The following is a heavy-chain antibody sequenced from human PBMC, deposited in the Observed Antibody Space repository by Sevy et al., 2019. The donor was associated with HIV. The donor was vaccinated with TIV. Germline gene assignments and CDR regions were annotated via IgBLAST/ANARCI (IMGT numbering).Heavy chain of an antibody. D-gene: IGHD2-15*01. Sequence: ASVKVSCKASGYTFTGYYMHWVRQAPGQGLEWMGRINPNSGGTNYAQKFQGRVTMTMDTSISTAYMELSRLRSDDTAVYYCARDSPYCSGGSCYPSFDYWGQGTLVTVSS. J-gene: IGHJ4*02. CDR3: ARDSPYCSGGSCYPSFDY. V-gene: IGHV1-2*06. CDR2: INPNSGGT. CDR1: GYTFTGYY.